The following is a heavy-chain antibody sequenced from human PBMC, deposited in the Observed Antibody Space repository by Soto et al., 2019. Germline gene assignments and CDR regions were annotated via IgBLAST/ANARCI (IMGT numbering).Heavy chain of an antibody. Sequence: ETLSLTCTVSGGSISSYYWSWIRQPPGKGLEWIGYIYYSGSTNYNPSLKSRVTISVDTSKNQFSLKLSSVTAADTAVYYCARLSTPGIAAAGTFDYWGQGTLVTVSS. D-gene: IGHD6-13*01. CDR3: ARLSTPGIAAAGTFDY. J-gene: IGHJ4*02. V-gene: IGHV4-59*01. CDR2: IYYSGST. CDR1: GGSISSYY.